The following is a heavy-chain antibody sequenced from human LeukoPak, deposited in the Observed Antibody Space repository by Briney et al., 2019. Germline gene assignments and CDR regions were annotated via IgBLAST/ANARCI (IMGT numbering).Heavy chain of an antibody. V-gene: IGHV1-8*01. J-gene: IGHJ6*03. CDR2: MNPNSGNT. D-gene: IGHD5-18*01. CDR3: ARDNGGTAMAYYSYYYMDV. CDR1: GYTFTSYD. Sequence: ASVKVSCKASGYTFTSYDINWVRQATGQGLEWMGWMNPNSGNTGYAQKFQGRVTMTRNTSISTAYMELSSLRSEDTAVYYCARDNGGTAMAYYSYYYMDVWGKGTTVIVSS.